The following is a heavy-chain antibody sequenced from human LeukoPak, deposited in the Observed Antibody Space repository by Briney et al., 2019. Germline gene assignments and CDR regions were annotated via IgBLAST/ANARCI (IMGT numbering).Heavy chain of an antibody. V-gene: IGHV5-51*01. D-gene: IGHD6-6*01. Sequence: GESLKISGKGSGYSFTSYWIGWVRQMPGKGLEWMGIIYPGDSDTRYSPSFQGQVTISADKSISTAYLQWSSLKASDTAMYYCARSLYSSSSEGAYYYYYMDVWGKGTTVTVSS. CDR3: ARSLYSSSSEGAYYYYYMDV. J-gene: IGHJ6*03. CDR2: IYPGDSDT. CDR1: GYSFTSYW.